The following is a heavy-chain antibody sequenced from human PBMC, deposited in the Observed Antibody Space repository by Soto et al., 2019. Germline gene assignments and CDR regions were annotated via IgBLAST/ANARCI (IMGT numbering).Heavy chain of an antibody. D-gene: IGHD6-6*01. CDR3: AIEKRSRSSSYYFDY. CDR2: ISYDVSNK. CDR1: GFTFSSYA. J-gene: IGHJ4*02. V-gene: IGHV3-30-3*01. Sequence: GGSLRLSCAASGFTFSSYAMHWVRQAPGKGLEWVAVISYDVSNKYYADSVKGRFTISRDNSKNTLYLQMNSLRAEDTAVYYCAIEKRSRSSSYYFDYSGQGTRVTLSS.